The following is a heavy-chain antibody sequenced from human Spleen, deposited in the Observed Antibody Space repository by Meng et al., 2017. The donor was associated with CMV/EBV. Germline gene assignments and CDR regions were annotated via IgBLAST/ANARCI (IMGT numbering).Heavy chain of an antibody. D-gene: IGHD2-2*01. CDR3: ARGFPRCSSTSCYPYYYYGMDV. Sequence: GGSLRLSCVASGFTFSSYGMHWVRQAPGKGLEWVALIRYDGSDKYYGDSVKGRFTISRDNSKNTLYLQMNSLRAEDTAVYYCARGFPRCSSTSCYPYYYYGMDVWGQGTTVTVSS. V-gene: IGHV3-30*02. CDR1: GFTFSSYG. CDR2: IRYDGSDK. J-gene: IGHJ6*02.